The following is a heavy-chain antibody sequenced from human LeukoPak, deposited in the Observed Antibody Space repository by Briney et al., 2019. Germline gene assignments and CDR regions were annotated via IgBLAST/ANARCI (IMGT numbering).Heavy chain of an antibody. D-gene: IGHD6-13*01. Sequence: GGSLRLSCAASGFTVSSNYMSWVRQAPGKGLEWVSVIYSGGSTYYADSVKGRFTISRDNSRNTLYLQLNSLRAEDTAVYYCARGPASSSWCHYYYYGMDVWGQGTTVTVSS. CDR3: ARGPASSSWCHYYYYGMDV. CDR1: GFTVSSNY. V-gene: IGHV3-66*01. J-gene: IGHJ6*02. CDR2: IYSGGST.